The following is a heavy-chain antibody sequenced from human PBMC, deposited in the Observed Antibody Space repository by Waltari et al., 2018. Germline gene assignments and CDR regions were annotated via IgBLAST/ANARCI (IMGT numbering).Heavy chain of an antibody. CDR3: ARDRGHCDSISCTDALDI. CDR1: GGSISSGAYY. Sequence: QVQLQESGPGPVKPSQTLSLSCTVSGGSISSGAYYWTWIRQHPGKGLEWIGFIYDSETTYYNPALKGRVSISLDTSKNQFSLRLSSVTAADTAVYYCARDRGHCDSISCTDALDIWGQGTMVTVSS. CDR2: IYDSETT. J-gene: IGHJ3*02. D-gene: IGHD2-21*01. V-gene: IGHV4-31*03.